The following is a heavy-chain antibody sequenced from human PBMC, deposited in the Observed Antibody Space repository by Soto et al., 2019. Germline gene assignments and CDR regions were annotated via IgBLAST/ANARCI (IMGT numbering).Heavy chain of an antibody. CDR1: GGTISGGGYY. Sequence: ASQTLSLTWTVAGGTISGGGYYWSWIRQHPGKGLEWIGYIYYSGSTYYNPSLKSRVTISVDTSKNQFSLKLSSVTAADTAVYYCARALRYFDWRYGMDVWGQGTTVTVSS. D-gene: IGHD3-9*01. CDR2: IYYSGST. CDR3: ARALRYFDWRYGMDV. V-gene: IGHV4-31*02. J-gene: IGHJ6*02.